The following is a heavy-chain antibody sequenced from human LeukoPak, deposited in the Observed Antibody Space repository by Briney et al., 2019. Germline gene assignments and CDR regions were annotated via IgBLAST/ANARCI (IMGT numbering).Heavy chain of an antibody. CDR1: GGSISSSNW. D-gene: IGHD3-22*01. V-gene: IGHV4-4*02. CDR3: ARAPDSSGYKYYYYYYGMDV. Sequence: SETLSLTCAVSGGSISSSNWWSWVRQPPGKGLEWIGEIYHSGSTNYNPSLKSRVTISVDKSKNQFSLKLSSVTAADTAVYYCARAPDSSGYKYYYYYYGMDVWGQGTTVTVSS. J-gene: IGHJ6*02. CDR2: IYHSGST.